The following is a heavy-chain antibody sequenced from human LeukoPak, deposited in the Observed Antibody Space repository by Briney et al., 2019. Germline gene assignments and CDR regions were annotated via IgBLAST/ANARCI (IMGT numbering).Heavy chain of an antibody. D-gene: IGHD3-3*01. CDR2: IYTSGST. CDR1: GGSISSYY. J-gene: IGHJ4*02. Sequence: SETLSLTCTVSGGSISSYYWSWIRQPAGKGLEWIGRIYTSGSTNYSPSLKSRVTMSVDTSKSQFSLKLSSVTAADTAVYYCAKSRYYVFWSVYAHFNYWGQGTLVTVSS. V-gene: IGHV4-4*07. CDR3: AKSRYYVFWSVYAHFNY.